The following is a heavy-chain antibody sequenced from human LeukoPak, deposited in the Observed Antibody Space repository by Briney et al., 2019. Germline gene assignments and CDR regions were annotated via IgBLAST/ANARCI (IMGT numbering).Heavy chain of an antibody. Sequence: SETLSLTGAVYGGSFSGSNWSWIRRPPGKGLEWIGSIYYSGSTYYNPSLKSRVTISVDTSKNQFSLKLSSVTAADTAVYYCARHTRPGYSGYENAFDTWGQGTMVTVSS. V-gene: IGHV4-34*01. CDR3: ARHTRPGYSGYENAFDT. CDR1: GGSFSGSN. CDR2: IYYSGST. D-gene: IGHD5-12*01. J-gene: IGHJ3*02.